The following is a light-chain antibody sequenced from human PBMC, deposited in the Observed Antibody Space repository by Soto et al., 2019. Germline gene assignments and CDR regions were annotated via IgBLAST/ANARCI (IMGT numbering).Light chain of an antibody. J-gene: IGKJ1*01. V-gene: IGKV1-6*01. CDR3: LQDRNYPRT. Sequence: ALQMTQSPSSLSASVGDRVTITCRASQDIGSELGWYQQRPGKAPKALIYGASNLQGGVPSRFRGGGFGTDFTLTISSLQPEDFATYYCLQDRNYPRTFGQGTKVESK. CDR1: QDIGSE. CDR2: GAS.